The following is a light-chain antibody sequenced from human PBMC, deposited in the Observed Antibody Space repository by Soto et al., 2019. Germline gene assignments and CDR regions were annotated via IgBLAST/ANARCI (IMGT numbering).Light chain of an antibody. Sequence: DVVVTQSPLSLPVTLGQAASISCRSGQSLVYSDGNTYLSWFQQRPGQSPRRLIYKVSNRDAGVPENFSGSGSGIDFTLKISRVGGEDVGVYYCMQGPHWPPITFDQGTRLEIK. V-gene: IGKV2-30*01. CDR3: MQGPHWPPIT. J-gene: IGKJ5*01. CDR2: KVS. CDR1: QSLVYSDGNTY.